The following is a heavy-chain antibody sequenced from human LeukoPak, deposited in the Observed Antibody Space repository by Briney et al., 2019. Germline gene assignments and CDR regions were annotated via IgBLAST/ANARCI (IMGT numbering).Heavy chain of an antibody. CDR2: IYYSGST. CDR3: ARRINTNYYYGSGSYGDWFDP. V-gene: IGHV4-59*08. Sequence: SETLSLTCTVSGGSISSYYWSWIRQPPGKGLEWIGYIYYSGSTNYNPSLKSRVTISVDTSKNQFSLKLSSVTAADTAVYYCARRINTNYYYGSGSYGDWFDPWSQGTLVTVSP. D-gene: IGHD3-10*01. CDR1: GGSISSYY. J-gene: IGHJ5*02.